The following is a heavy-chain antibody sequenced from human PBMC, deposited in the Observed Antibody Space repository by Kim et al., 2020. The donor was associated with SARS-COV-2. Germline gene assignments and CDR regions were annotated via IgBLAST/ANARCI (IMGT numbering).Heavy chain of an antibody. V-gene: IGHV1-69*06. CDR2: IIPIFGTA. D-gene: IGHD4-17*01. CDR3: ASPLRSSNGDWGY. Sequence: SVKVSCKASGGTFSSYAISWVRQAPGQGLEWMGGIIPIFGTANYAQKFQGRVTITADKSTSTAYMELSSLRSEDTAVYYCASPLRSSNGDWGYWGQGTLVTVSS. CDR1: GGTFSSYA. J-gene: IGHJ4*02.